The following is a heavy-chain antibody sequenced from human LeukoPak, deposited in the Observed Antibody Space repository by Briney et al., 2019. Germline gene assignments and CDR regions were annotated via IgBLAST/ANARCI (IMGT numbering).Heavy chain of an antibody. CDR3: ARQAYCGGDCYRHFDY. D-gene: IGHD2-21*02. CDR1: GFTFSSYE. Sequence: GSLRLSCAASGFTFSSYEMNWVRQAPGKGLEWIGYIYSSGITDYNPSLKSRVTMSVDTSKNQFSLTLSSVTAADTAVYYCARQAYCGGDCYRHFDYWGQGTLVTVSS. CDR2: IYSSGIT. J-gene: IGHJ4*02. V-gene: IGHV4-59*08.